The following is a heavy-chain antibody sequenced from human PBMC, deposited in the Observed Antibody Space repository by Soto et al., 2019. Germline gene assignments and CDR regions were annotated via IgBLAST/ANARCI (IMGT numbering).Heavy chain of an antibody. V-gene: IGHV1-58*01. Sequence: SVKVSCKASGFTFTSSAVQWVRQARGQRLEWKGWIVVGSGDTNYAQKFQERVTMTRDMSISTAYVELSRLRSDDTAVYYCVRYLGYCSGGSCYPSPNAFDIWGQGTMVTVSS. CDR3: VRYLGYCSGGSCYPSPNAFDI. J-gene: IGHJ3*02. CDR1: GFTFTSSA. D-gene: IGHD2-15*01. CDR2: IVVGSGDT.